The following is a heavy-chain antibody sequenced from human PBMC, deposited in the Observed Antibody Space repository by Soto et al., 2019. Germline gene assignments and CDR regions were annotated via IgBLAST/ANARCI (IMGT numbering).Heavy chain of an antibody. V-gene: IGHV3-7*01. D-gene: IGHD2-15*01. CDR2: IKQDGSEK. CDR3: ARVSSIERDIVVVVAATMGSHYYYMDV. J-gene: IGHJ6*03. Sequence: GGSLRLSCAASGFTFSSYWMSWVRQAPGKGLEWVANIKQDGSEKYYVDSVKGRFTISRDNAKNSLYLQMNSLRAEDTAVYYCARVSSIERDIVVVVAATMGSHYYYMDVWGKGTTVTVSS. CDR1: GFTFSSYW.